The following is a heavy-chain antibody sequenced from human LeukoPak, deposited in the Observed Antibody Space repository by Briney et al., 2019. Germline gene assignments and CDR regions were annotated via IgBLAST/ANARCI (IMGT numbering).Heavy chain of an antibody. CDR3: ARGSPNEYDSSGYYSPLGY. Sequence: GGSLRLSCVASRFTFSDYSINWLRLAPGKGLEWVSYISSGGNTIYYADSVKGRFTTSRDNAKNSLYLQMNSLRAEDTAVYYCARGSPNEYDSSGYYSPLGYWGQGTLVTVSS. J-gene: IGHJ4*02. V-gene: IGHV3-48*04. D-gene: IGHD3-22*01. CDR1: RFTFSDYS. CDR2: ISSGGNTI.